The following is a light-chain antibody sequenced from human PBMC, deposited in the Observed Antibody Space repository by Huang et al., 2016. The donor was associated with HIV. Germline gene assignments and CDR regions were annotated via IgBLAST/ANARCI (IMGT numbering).Light chain of an antibody. Sequence: QLTQSPSSLSASVGDRVTITCRESQGISNPLAWYQQKPGKAPKLLIYDASSLQTGAPARFSGSGSGTDFTLTISSLQPEDCATYYCQQFNHYPLTFGGGTKVEIE. CDR2: DAS. J-gene: IGKJ4*01. V-gene: IGKV1D-13*01. CDR3: QQFNHYPLT. CDR1: QGISNP.